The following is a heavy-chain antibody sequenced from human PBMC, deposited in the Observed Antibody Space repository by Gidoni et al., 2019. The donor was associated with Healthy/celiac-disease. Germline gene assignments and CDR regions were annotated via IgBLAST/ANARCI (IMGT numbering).Heavy chain of an antibody. J-gene: IGHJ2*01. CDR1: GGSISSSSYY. V-gene: IGHV4-39*07. CDR2: IYYSGST. CDR3: ARDSPDYSSGWYLSWYFDL. Sequence: QLQLQESGPGLVKPSETLSLTCTVSGGSISSSSYYWGWIRQPPGKGLEWIGSIYYSGSTYYNPSLKSRVTISVDTSKNQFSLKLSSVTAADTAVYYCARDSPDYSSGWYLSWYFDLWGRGTLVTVSS. D-gene: IGHD6-19*01.